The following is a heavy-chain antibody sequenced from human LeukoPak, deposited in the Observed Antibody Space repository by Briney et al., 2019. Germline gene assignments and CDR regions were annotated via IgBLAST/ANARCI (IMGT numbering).Heavy chain of an antibody. D-gene: IGHD2-15*01. CDR2: IYYSGNT. J-gene: IGHJ4*02. CDR3: ARHRSSGGSRYSFDY. CDR1: GGSITTYY. V-gene: IGHV4-59*08. Sequence: SETLSLTCTVSGGSITTYYWSWIRQPPGKGLEYIGYIYYSGNTSYNPSLRSRVTISVDTSKNQISLKLSSVTAADTAVYYCARHRSSGGSRYSFDYWGQGTLVTVSS.